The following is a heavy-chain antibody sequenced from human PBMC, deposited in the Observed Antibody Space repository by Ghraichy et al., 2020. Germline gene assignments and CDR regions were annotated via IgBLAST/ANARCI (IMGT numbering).Heavy chain of an antibody. D-gene: IGHD2-8*02. CDR2: ISAYNGNT. Sequence: ASVKVSCKASGYTFTSYGISWVRQAPGQGLEWMGWISAYNGNTNYAQKLQGRVTMTTDTSTSTAYMELRSLRSDDTAVYYCAREGKVVYAPLDYYYGMDVWGQGTTVTVSS. V-gene: IGHV1-18*01. CDR3: AREGKVVYAPLDYYYGMDV. J-gene: IGHJ6*02. CDR1: GYTFTSYG.